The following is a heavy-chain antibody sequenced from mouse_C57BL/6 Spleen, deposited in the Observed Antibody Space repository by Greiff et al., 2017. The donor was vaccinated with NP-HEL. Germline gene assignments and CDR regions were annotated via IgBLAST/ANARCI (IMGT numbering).Heavy chain of an antibody. CDR1: GYTFTSYW. V-gene: IGHV1-61*01. CDR3: ARSDIYYCGSSYRYFYV. CDR2: IYPSDSET. Sequence: QVQLQQSGAELVRPGSSVKLSCKASGYTFTSYWMDWVKQRPGQGLEWIGNIYPSDSETHYNQKFKDKATLPVDKSSSTAYMQLSSLTSDDSAVYYCARSDIYYCGSSYRYFYVWGTGTTVTVSS. J-gene: IGHJ1*03. D-gene: IGHD1-1*01.